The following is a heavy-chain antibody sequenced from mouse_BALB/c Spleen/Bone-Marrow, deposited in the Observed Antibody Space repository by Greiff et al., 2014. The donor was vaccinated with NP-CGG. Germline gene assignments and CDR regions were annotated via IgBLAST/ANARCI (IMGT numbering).Heavy chain of an antibody. D-gene: IGHD1-1*01. CDR1: GYTFTSYW. Sequence: QVQLQQSGAELVKPEASVKLSCKASGYTFTSYWIHWVKQRPGQGLEWIGEINPSNGRTNYNEKFKSKATLTVDKSSSTAYMQLSSLTSEDSAVYYCARLLLRFYALDYWGQGTSVTVSS. CDR2: INPSNGRT. CDR3: ARLLLRFYALDY. V-gene: IGHV1S81*02. J-gene: IGHJ4*01.